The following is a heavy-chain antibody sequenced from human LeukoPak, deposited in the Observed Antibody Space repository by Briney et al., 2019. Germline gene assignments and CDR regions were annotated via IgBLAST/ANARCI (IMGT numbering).Heavy chain of an antibody. CDR1: GYTFTSYG. D-gene: IGHD1-14*01. CDR2: ISAYNGNT. V-gene: IGHV1-18*01. J-gene: IGHJ6*03. CDR3: ARLPLPDPDYYYYYMDV. Sequence: GASVKVSCKASGYTFTSYGISWVRQAPGQGLEWMGWISAYNGNTNYAQKLQGRVTMTTDTSTSTAYMELRSLRSDDTAVYYCARLPLPDPDYYYYYMDVWGKGTTATVSS.